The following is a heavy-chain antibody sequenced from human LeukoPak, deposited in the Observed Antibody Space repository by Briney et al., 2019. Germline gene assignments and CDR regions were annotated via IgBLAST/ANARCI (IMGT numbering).Heavy chain of an antibody. V-gene: IGHV1-8*01. Sequence: ASVKVSCKASGYTFTSYDINWVRQATGQGLEWMGWMNPNSGNTGYAQKFQGRVTMTRNTSISTAYMELSSLRSEDTAVYYYALLPRAYSGSYLAAFDYWGQGTLVTVSS. CDR2: MNPNSGNT. D-gene: IGHD1-26*01. J-gene: IGHJ4*02. CDR1: GYTFTSYD. CDR3: ALLPRAYSGSYLAAFDY.